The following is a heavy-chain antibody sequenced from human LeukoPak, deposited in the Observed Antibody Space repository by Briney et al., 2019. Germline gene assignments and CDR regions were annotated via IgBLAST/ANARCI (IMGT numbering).Heavy chain of an antibody. D-gene: IGHD4-17*01. Sequence: GGSLRLSCAASGFTVSSNYMTWVRQAPGKGLEWVSVIYSGGNTYYADSVKGRFTISSDNSKNTLYLQMNSLRAEDTAVYYCARERDPPPYGDSHGEFDYWGQGTLVTVSS. CDR2: IYSGGNT. CDR1: GFTVSSNY. J-gene: IGHJ4*02. CDR3: ARERDPPPYGDSHGEFDY. V-gene: IGHV3-53*01.